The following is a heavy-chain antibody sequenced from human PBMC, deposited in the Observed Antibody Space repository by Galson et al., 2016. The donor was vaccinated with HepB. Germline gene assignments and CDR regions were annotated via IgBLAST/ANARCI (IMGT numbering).Heavy chain of an antibody. D-gene: IGHD3-10*01. CDR3: ARLSDSLEVFGLDV. J-gene: IGHJ6*02. V-gene: IGHV3-7*01. Sequence: SLRLSCAASGFTFSSYWMTWVRQAPGKGLEWVANINRDGSEKYYLGSVMGRFTISRDNAKNSLYLQMSSLGAEDTAVYYCARLSDSLEVFGLDVWGQGTTITVSS. CDR2: INRDGSEK. CDR1: GFTFSSYW.